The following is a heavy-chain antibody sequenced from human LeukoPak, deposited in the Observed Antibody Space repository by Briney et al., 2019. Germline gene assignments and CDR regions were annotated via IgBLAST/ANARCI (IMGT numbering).Heavy chain of an antibody. V-gene: IGHV3-23*01. CDR2: ISGSGGST. CDR3: ASMGATWQFTS. CDR1: GFTFSSYA. Sequence: GGSLRLSCAASGFTFSSYAMSWVRQAPGKGLEWVSAISGSGGSTYYADSVKGRFTISRDNSKNTLYLQINSLRTEDTAVYYCASMGATWQFTSWGQGTLVTVSS. J-gene: IGHJ5*02. D-gene: IGHD1-26*01.